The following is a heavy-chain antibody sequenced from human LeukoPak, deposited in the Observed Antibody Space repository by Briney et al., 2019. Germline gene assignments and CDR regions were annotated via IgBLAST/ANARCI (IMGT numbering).Heavy chain of an antibody. D-gene: IGHD3-22*01. V-gene: IGHV3-23*01. CDR2: ISVSGSST. Sequence: GGSLRLSCVASGFTFGSYAMSWVRQAPGKGLEWVVRISVSGSSTSYADSVKGRLTISRDNSKNTVYLQMNSLSAEDTAVYYCAKDRGNYYDTPRFDPWGQGTLVTVSS. CDR3: AKDRGNYYDTPRFDP. J-gene: IGHJ5*02. CDR1: GFTFGSYA.